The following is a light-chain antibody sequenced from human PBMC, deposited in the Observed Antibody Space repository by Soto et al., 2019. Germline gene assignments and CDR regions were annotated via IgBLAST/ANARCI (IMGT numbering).Light chain of an antibody. CDR1: QSISTY. J-gene: IGKJ2*01. CDR2: DAC. Sequence: EIVLTQSPATLSLSPGERATLSCRASQSISTYLAWYQQKPGQPPRLLIYDACNRATGIPARFSGSGSGTDFTLTISSLEPEDFAVYYCQQRSNWPMYTFGQGTKLEIK. CDR3: QQRSNWPMYT. V-gene: IGKV3-11*01.